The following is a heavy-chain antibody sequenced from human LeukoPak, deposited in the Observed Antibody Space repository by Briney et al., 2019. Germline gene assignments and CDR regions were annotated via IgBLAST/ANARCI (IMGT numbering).Heavy chain of an antibody. CDR3: ARDDTSVTAFDY. V-gene: IGHV3-48*03. D-gene: IGHD4-17*01. Sequence: GGSLRLSCAASGFTFSFYEVNWVRQAPGKGLEWVSYISTSGSTIYYADSVKGRFTISRDNAKNSLYLQMNSLRAEDTAVYYCARDDTSVTAFDYWGQGTLVTVSS. J-gene: IGHJ4*02. CDR1: GFTFSFYE. CDR2: ISTSGSTI.